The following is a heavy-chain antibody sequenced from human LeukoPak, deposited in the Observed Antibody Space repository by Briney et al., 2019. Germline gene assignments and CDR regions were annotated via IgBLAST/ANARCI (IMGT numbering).Heavy chain of an antibody. CDR3: ARRGVGATKYDAFDI. Sequence: GASVKVSCKASGGTFSSYAISWVRQAPGQGLEWMGGIIPIFGTANYAQKFQGRVTITADESTSTAYMELSSLRSEDTAVYYCARRGVGATKYDAFDIWGQGTMVTVSS. V-gene: IGHV1-69*13. CDR1: GGTFSSYA. CDR2: IIPIFGTA. D-gene: IGHD1-26*01. J-gene: IGHJ3*02.